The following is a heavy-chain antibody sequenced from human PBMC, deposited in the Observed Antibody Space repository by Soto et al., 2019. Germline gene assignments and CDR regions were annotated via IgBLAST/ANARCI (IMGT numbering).Heavy chain of an antibody. V-gene: IGHV3-33*01. CDR3: ARWNLVGPTIDAFDL. CDR1: GFTFSSNG. D-gene: IGHD1-26*01. CDR2: IWYDGSNK. Sequence: QVQLVESGGGVVQPGRSLRLSCVASGFTFSSNGMHWVRQAPGKGLEWVAIIWYDGSNKNYADSVKGRFTISRDNSKNTLYLQMNSLRAEDTAVYYCARWNLVGPTIDAFDLWDQGTMVTVSS. J-gene: IGHJ3*01.